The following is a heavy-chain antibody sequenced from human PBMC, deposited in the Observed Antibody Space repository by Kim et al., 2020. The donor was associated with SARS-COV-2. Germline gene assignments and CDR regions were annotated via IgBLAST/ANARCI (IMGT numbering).Heavy chain of an antibody. CDR3: ARDLSHYDFWSGYYTETDY. V-gene: IGHV3-30*01. J-gene: IGHJ4*02. Sequence: GRFTISRDNSKNTLYLQMNSLRAEDTAVYYCARDLSHYDFWSGYYTETDYWGQGTLVTVSS. D-gene: IGHD3-3*01.